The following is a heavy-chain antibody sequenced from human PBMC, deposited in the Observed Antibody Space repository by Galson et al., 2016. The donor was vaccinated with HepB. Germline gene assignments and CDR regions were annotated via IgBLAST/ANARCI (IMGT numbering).Heavy chain of an antibody. D-gene: IGHD6-6*01. CDR3: ARGGQYSSSSWDS. CDR1: GDSINRRSFY. V-gene: IGHV4-39*07. CDR2: FYPSGST. Sequence: SETLSLTCTVSGDSINRRSFYWGWIRQSPGKGLEWIGTFYPSGSTYYNPSLISRFTTSVGTSKNQFFLNVRSVTAADTAVYYCARGGQYSSSSWDSWGQGTQVTVSS. J-gene: IGHJ4*02.